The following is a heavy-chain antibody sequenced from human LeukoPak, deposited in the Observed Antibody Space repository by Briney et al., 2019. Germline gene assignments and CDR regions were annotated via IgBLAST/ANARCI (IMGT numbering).Heavy chain of an antibody. CDR2: ISYDGSNK. D-gene: IGHD5-18*01. J-gene: IGHJ4*02. CDR1: GFTFSSYA. V-gene: IGHV3-30*01. CDR3: ARDQTWIQLWSGYFDY. Sequence: PGRSLRLSCAASGFTFSSYAMHWVRQAPGKGLEWVAVISYDGSNKYYADSVKGRFTISRDNSKNTLYLQMNSLRAEDTAVYYCARDQTWIQLWSGYFDYWGQGTLVTVSS.